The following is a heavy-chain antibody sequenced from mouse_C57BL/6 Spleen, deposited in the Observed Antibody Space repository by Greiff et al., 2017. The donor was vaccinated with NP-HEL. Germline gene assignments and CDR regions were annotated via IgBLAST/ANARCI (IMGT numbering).Heavy chain of an antibody. CDR1: GYTFTSYW. J-gene: IGHJ2*01. CDR2: IDPSDSYT. V-gene: IGHV1-50*01. D-gene: IGHD1-1*01. CDR3: ARTYYYGSRYYFDY. Sequence: QVQLKQPGAELVKPGASVKLSCKASGYTFTSYWMQWVKQRPGQGLEWIGEIDPSDSYTNYNQKFKGKATLTVDTSSSTAYMQLSSLTSEDSAVYYCARTYYYGSRYYFDYWGQGTTLTVSS.